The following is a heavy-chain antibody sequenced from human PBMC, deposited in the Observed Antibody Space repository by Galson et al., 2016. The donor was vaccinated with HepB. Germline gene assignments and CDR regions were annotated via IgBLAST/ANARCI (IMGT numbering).Heavy chain of an antibody. V-gene: IGHV3-74*01. Sequence: SLRLSCAASGFTFSAHWMHWARQAPGKGLVCVAEINGGGDKTVYADSVKGRFTISRDNGKNTLYLQMNSLSSEDAAVYYCARGNLQFNPWGQGTLVTVSS. J-gene: IGHJ5*02. CDR2: INGGGDKT. CDR3: ARGNLQFNP. D-gene: IGHD4-11*01. CDR1: GFTFSAHW.